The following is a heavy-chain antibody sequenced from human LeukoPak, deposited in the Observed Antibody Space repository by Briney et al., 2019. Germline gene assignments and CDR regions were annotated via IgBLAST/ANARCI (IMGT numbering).Heavy chain of an antibody. CDR2: ISTTGSYI. J-gene: IGHJ4*02. D-gene: IGHD1-14*01. Sequence: GRSLRLSCAASGFTFSSYSMNWVRQAPGKGLEWVSCISTTGSYIYYADSVKGRFTISRDNAKNSVYLQMNGLRAEDTAVYYCTRLAAAGSGRWAPDYWGQGTLVTVSS. CDR1: GFTFSSYS. V-gene: IGHV3-21*06. CDR3: TRLAAAGSGRWAPDY.